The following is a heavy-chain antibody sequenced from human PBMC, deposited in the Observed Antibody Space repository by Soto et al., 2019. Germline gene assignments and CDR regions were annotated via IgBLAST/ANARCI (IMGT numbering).Heavy chain of an antibody. D-gene: IGHD7-27*01. CDR1: GFTFSSYA. V-gene: IGHV3-23*01. Sequence: VGSLRLSCAASGFTFSSYAMSWVRQAPGKGLEWVSAISGSGGSTYYADSVKGRFTISRDNAKNSLYLQMNSLRAEDTAVYYCARTNWGPYYYYGMDVWGQGTTVTVSS. J-gene: IGHJ6*02. CDR2: ISGSGGST. CDR3: ARTNWGPYYYYGMDV.